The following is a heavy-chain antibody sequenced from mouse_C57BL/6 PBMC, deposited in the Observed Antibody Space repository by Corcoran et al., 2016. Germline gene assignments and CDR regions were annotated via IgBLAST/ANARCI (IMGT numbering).Heavy chain of an antibody. D-gene: IGHD2-3*01. CDR2: IYPRDGST. CDR1: GYTFTSYD. Sequence: QVQLQQSGPELVKPGASVKLSCKASGYTFTSYDINWVKQRPGQGLEWIGWIYPRDGSTKYNEKFKGKATLTVDTSSSTAYMELHSLTSEDSAVYFCARGGYDGYYSAWFAYWGQGTLVTVSA. J-gene: IGHJ3*01. V-gene: IGHV1-85*01. CDR3: ARGGYDGYYSAWFAY.